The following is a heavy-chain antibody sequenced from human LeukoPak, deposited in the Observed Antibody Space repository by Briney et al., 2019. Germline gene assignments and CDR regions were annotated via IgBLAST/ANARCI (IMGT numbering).Heavy chain of an antibody. D-gene: IGHD5-18*01. CDR2: ISSSGSTI. V-gene: IGHV3-11*04. CDR1: GFTFSDYY. CDR3: ARALKQLWGNNWFDP. J-gene: IGHJ5*02. Sequence: GGSLRLSCAASGFTFSDYYMSWIRQAPGKGLEWVSYISSSGSTIYYADSVKGRFTISRDNAKNSLYLQMNSLRAEDTAVYYCARALKQLWGNNWFDPWGQGTLVTVSS.